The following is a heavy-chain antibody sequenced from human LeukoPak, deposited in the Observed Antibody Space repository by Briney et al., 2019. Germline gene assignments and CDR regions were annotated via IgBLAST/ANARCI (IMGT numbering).Heavy chain of an antibody. J-gene: IGHJ4*02. CDR2: INHDGSST. Sequence: GGSLRLSCAASGWMHWVRQAPGKGLVWVSGINHDGSSTYYADSVKGRFTISRDNSKNTLYLQMNSLRAEDTAVYYCAKSGRDYYDSSGYISNWGQGTLVTASS. V-gene: IGHV3-74*01. CDR1: GW. CDR3: AKSGRDYYDSSGYISN. D-gene: IGHD3-22*01.